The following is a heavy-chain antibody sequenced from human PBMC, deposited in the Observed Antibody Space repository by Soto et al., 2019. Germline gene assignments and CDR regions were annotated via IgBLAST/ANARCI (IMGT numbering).Heavy chain of an antibody. D-gene: IGHD2-15*01. J-gene: IGHJ4*02. CDR2: ISPLFSTT. V-gene: IGHV1-69*13. CDR1: RDIFHNHA. CDR3: ATSSSVAAAGYFKL. Sequence: SVKVSCMASRDIFHNHAFNCVRPSPGQGLEWMGRISPLFSTTHYAQKFQGRVTIDADELTTEVYVELSNLQSDDTAMYYCATSSSVAAAGYFKLWGQGTLVTVSS.